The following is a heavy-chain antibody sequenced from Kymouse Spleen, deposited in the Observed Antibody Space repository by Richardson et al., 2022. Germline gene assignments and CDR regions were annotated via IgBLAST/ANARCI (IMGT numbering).Heavy chain of an antibody. CDR3: ARGGKLEPHYFDY. V-gene: IGHV4-34*01. D-gene: IGHD1-1*01,IGHD1-20*01,IGHD1-7*01. CDR2: INHSGST. Sequence: QVQLQQWGAGLLKPSETLSLTCAVYGGSFSGYYWSWIRQPPGKGLEWIGEINHSGSTNYNPSLKSRVTISVDTSKNQFSLKLSSVTAADTAVYYCARGGKLEPHYFDYWGQGTLVTVSS. CDR1: GGSFSGYY. J-gene: IGHJ4*02.